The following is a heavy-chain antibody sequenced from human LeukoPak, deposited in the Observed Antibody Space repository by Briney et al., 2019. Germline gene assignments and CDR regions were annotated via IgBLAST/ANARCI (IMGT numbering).Heavy chain of an antibody. CDR1: GYTFTSYD. J-gene: IGHJ5*02. V-gene: IGHV1-8*01. CDR2: MNPNSGNT. Sequence: ASVKVSCKASGYTFTSYDINWVRQATGQGLEWMGWMNPNSGNTGYAQKFQGRVTMTRNTSISTAYMELSSLGSEDTAVYYCARGGPPYNWSDPWGQGTLVTVSS. CDR3: ARGGPPYNWSDP.